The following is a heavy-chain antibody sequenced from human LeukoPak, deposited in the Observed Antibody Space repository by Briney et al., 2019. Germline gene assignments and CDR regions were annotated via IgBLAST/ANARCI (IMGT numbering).Heavy chain of an antibody. J-gene: IGHJ4*02. CDR2: ISAYNGNT. CDR1: GYTFTSYG. D-gene: IGHD3-3*01. Sequence: ASVKVSCKASGYTFTSYGISWVRQAPGQGLEWMGWISAYNGNTNYAQKLQGRVTMTTDTSTSTAYMELRSLRSDDTAVYYCARTFFSLQVAHFDYWGQGTLVTVSS. V-gene: IGHV1-18*01. CDR3: ARTFFSLQVAHFDY.